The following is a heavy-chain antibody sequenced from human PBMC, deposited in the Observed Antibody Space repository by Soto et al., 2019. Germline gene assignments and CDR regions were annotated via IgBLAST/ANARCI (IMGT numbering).Heavy chain of an antibody. CDR2: ISYDGSNK. V-gene: IGHV3-30*18. CDR1: GFTFSSYG. D-gene: IGHD3-22*01. Sequence: SCAASGFTFSSYGMHWVRQAPGKGLEWVAVISYDGSNKYYADSVKGRFTISRDNSKNTLYLQMNSLRAEDTAVYYCAKEGYSYYDSSGYSVLYYFDYWGQGTLVTVSS. CDR3: AKEGYSYYDSSGYSVLYYFDY. J-gene: IGHJ4*02.